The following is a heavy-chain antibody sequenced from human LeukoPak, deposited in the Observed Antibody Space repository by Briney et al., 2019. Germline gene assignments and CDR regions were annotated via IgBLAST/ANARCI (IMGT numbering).Heavy chain of an antibody. CDR1: GFTFSSYW. CDR2: INGDGSGT. CDR3: ARGQRVDFWSGYYTVFVP. D-gene: IGHD3-3*01. J-gene: IGHJ4*02. V-gene: IGHV3-74*01. Sequence: GGSLRLSCAASGFTFSSYWMHWVRQAPGKGLVWVSRINGDGSGTNYADSEKGRFTISRDNAKNSLYLQMNSLRAEDTAVYYCARGQRVDFWSGYYTVFVPWGQGTLVTVSS.